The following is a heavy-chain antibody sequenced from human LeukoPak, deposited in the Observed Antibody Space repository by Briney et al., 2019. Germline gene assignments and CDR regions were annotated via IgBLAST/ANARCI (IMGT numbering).Heavy chain of an antibody. J-gene: IGHJ4*02. D-gene: IGHD2-2*01. V-gene: IGHV2-70*11. CDR3: ARIRSYCSSTSCYPAYFDY. Sequence: SGPTLVKPTHTLTLTCTFSGFSLSTSGMCVSWIRQPPGKALEWLASIAWDDDKYYSTSLKTRLTISKDTSKNQVVLTMTNMDPVDTATYYCARIRSYCSSTSCYPAYFDYWGQGTLVTVSS. CDR1: GFSLSTSGMC. CDR2: IAWDDDK.